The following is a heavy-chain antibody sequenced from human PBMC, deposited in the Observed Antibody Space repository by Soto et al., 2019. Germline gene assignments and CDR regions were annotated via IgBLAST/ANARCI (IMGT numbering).Heavy chain of an antibody. J-gene: IGHJ3*02. CDR3: AKDRAFWSGTHDSFDI. CDR2: ISYDGSNK. V-gene: IGHV3-30*18. Sequence: VGSLRLSCAASEFTFSSYGMHWVRQAPGKGLEWLSGISYDGSNKYYTDSVKGRFTISRDNSKNTLYLQMNSLRTEDTAVYHCAKDRAFWSGTHDSFDIWGQGTMVTVSS. CDR1: EFTFSSYG. D-gene: IGHD3-3*01.